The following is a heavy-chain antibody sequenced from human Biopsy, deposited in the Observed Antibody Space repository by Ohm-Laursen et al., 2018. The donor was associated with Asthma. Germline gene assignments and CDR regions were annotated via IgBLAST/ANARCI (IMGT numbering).Heavy chain of an antibody. V-gene: IGHV3-30-3*01. CDR2: ITFDGSTQ. J-gene: IGHJ4*02. D-gene: IGHD6-13*01. Sequence: LSLTCAASGTHFGSYNMHWARQAPGKGLEWVAVITFDGSTQHYGDSVKGRFTISRDNSKNMLFLQMNSLRAEDMAVYYCSRDTLGYYFDIWGQGTQVTVSS. CDR1: GTHFGSYN. CDR3: SRDTLGYYFDI.